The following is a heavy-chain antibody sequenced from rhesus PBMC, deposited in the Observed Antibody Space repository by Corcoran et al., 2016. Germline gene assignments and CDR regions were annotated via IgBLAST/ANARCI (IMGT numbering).Heavy chain of an antibody. V-gene: IGHV4-80*01. J-gene: IGHJ4*01. CDR1: GVSISSKW. Sequence: QVQLQESGPGLVKPSETLSLTCTVSGVSISSKWWRWIRQPPGTGLDWIGEINGNSGSTNDNPSLKTRVTISKDASKNQFSLKLSSVTAADTAVYYCARLAWSDYYDADDYWGQGVLVTVSS. CDR2: INGNSGST. CDR3: ARLAWSDYYDADDY. D-gene: IGHD3-22*01.